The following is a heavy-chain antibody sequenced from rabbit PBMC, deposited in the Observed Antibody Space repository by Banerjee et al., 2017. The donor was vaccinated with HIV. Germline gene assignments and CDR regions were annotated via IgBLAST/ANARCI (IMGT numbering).Heavy chain of an antibody. CDR2: IYTSSGRI. CDR1: GFSFSSNYY. D-gene: IGHD8-1*01. J-gene: IGHJ6*01. V-gene: IGHV1S40*01. CDR3: ARGGVGTTYPYGGMDL. Sequence: QSLEESGGDLVKPGASMTLTCTASGFSFSSNYYMCWVRQAPGKGLELIACIYTSSGRINYASWAKGRFTISKTSSTTVTLQMTSLTAADTATYFCARGGVGTTYPYGGMDLWGQGTLVTVS.